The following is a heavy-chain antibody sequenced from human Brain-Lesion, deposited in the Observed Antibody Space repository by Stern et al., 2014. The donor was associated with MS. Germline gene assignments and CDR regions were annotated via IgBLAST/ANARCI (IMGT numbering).Heavy chain of an antibody. D-gene: IGHD3-22*01. J-gene: IGHJ4*02. CDR1: GYTFTGYY. V-gene: IGHV1-2*04. Sequence: QVQLQQSGAEVKKPGASVKVSCKASGYTFTGYYMHWVRQAPGQGLEWMGWINPKSGGTNYEQKFQGWVTMTRDTSINTAYMELSRLRSDDTAVYYCATYYYDSTGYNDFWGQGTLVTVSS. CDR2: INPKSGGT. CDR3: ATYYYDSTGYNDF.